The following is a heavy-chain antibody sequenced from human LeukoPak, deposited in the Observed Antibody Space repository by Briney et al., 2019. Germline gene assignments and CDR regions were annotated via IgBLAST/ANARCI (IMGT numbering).Heavy chain of an antibody. Sequence: PGGSLRLSCAASGFTFSSYAMSWVRQAPGKGLEWVSAISGSGGSTYYAGSVKGRFTISRDNSKNTLYLQMNSLRAEDTAVYYCANSNYDSSGYHDYWGQGTLVTVSS. CDR2: ISGSGGST. CDR3: ANSNYDSSGYHDY. D-gene: IGHD3-22*01. CDR1: GFTFSSYA. V-gene: IGHV3-23*01. J-gene: IGHJ4*02.